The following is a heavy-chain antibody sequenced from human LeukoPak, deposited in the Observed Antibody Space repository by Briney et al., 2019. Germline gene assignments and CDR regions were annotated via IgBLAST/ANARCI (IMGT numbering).Heavy chain of an antibody. CDR1: GGSISSSSYY. J-gene: IGHJ6*03. Sequence: PSETLSLTCTVSGGSISSSSYYWGGIRQPPGKGLERIGSIYYSGSTYYNPSPKSRVTISVDTSKNQFYLKLSSVTAADTAVYYCARHWGGRSGESYYYMDVWGKGTTVTVSS. CDR2: IYYSGST. D-gene: IGHD3-10*01. V-gene: IGHV4-39*01. CDR3: ARHWGGRSGESYYYMDV.